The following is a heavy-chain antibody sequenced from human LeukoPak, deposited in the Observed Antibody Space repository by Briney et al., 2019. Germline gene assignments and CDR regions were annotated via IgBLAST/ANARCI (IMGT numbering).Heavy chain of an antibody. CDR3: ARSGLSVGGLSPSYFDY. CDR2: ISYDGSNK. J-gene: IGHJ4*02. Sequence: GGSLRLSCAASGFTFSSYAMHWVRQAPGKGLEWVAVISYDGSNKYYADSVKGRFTISRDNSKNTLYLQMNSLRAEDTAAYYCARSGLSVGGLSPSYFDYWGQGTLVTVSS. CDR1: GFTFSSYA. D-gene: IGHD3-16*02. V-gene: IGHV3-30-3*01.